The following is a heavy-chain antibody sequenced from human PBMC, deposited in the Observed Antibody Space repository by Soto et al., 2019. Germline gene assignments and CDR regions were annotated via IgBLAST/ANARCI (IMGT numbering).Heavy chain of an antibody. Sequence: EVQLVESGGGLVKPGGSLRLSCAASGFTFSSYSMNWVRQAPGKGLEWVSSISSSSYIYYEDSVKGRFTISRDNAKNSLYLQMNSLRAEDTAVYYCARDGPAGSSWPYYYYGMDVWGQGTTVTVSS. CDR3: ARDGPAGSSWPYYYYGMDV. CDR2: ISSSSYI. J-gene: IGHJ6*02. D-gene: IGHD6-13*01. CDR1: GFTFSSYS. V-gene: IGHV3-21*01.